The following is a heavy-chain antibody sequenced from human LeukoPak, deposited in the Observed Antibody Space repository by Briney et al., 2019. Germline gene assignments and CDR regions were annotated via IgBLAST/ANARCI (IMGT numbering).Heavy chain of an antibody. Sequence: GGSLRLSCAASGFICRSYAMSWVRQAPGKGLEWVSSLSAGGGGAYYADSVRGRFTISRDDSKNTSYLQMNSLRVEDTARYYCAKEKSRGFDFDYWGQGTLATVSS. D-gene: IGHD3-10*01. CDR2: LSAGGGGA. CDR1: GFICRSYA. V-gene: IGHV3-23*01. CDR3: AKEKSRGFDFDY. J-gene: IGHJ4*02.